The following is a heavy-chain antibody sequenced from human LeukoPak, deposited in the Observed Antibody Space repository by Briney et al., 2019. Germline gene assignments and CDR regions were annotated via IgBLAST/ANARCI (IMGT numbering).Heavy chain of an antibody. D-gene: IGHD2-2*01. CDR1: GYTFTGHY. V-gene: IGHV1-18*04. CDR3: ARALKLLSPGNWFDP. CDR2: ISAYNGNT. J-gene: IGHJ5*02. Sequence: ASVKVSCKTSGYTFTGHYMHWVRQAPGQGLEWMGWISAYNGNTNYAQKLQGRVTMTTDTSTSTAYMELRSLRSDDTAVYYCARALKLLSPGNWFDPWGQGTLVTVSS.